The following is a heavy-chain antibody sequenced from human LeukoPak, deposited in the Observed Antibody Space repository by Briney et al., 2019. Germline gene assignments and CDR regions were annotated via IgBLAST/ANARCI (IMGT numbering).Heavy chain of an antibody. Sequence: SVKVSCKASGGSFRNHAISWVRQAPGQGLEWMGGIIPLFPISKYAQRFQGRVTITADESTGTAYMELSSLSSEDTALYYCARSDLGATYYYAYWGQGTLVTVSS. V-gene: IGHV1-69*13. D-gene: IGHD1-26*01. J-gene: IGHJ4*02. CDR1: GGSFRNHA. CDR3: ARSDLGATYYYAY. CDR2: IIPLFPIS.